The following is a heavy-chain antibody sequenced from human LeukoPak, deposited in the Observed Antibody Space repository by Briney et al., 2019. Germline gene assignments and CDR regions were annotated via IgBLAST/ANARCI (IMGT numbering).Heavy chain of an antibody. D-gene: IGHD6-13*01. CDR2: INYSGNT. CDR1: GGSISNYY. V-gene: IGHV4-59*12. Sequence: SETLSLTCTVSGGSISNYYWSWIRQPPGKGLEWIAYINYSGNTDYNPSLKSRVTISVDRSKNQFSLKLSSVTAADTAVYYCARGGAAADWFDPWGQGTLVTVSS. CDR3: ARGGAAADWFDP. J-gene: IGHJ5*02.